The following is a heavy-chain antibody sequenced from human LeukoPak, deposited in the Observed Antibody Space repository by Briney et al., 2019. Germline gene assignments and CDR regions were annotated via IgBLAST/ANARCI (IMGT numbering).Heavy chain of an antibody. CDR1: GGSISSSSFY. V-gene: IGHV4-39*01. CDR2: IFYSGST. Sequence: SETLSLTCTVSGGSISSSSFYWGWIRQPPGKGLEWIGAIFYSGSTYYNPSLRSRVTMSVDTSKNQFSLRLSSVTAADTAVYYCARQGYISGQGFRNNWFDPWGQGSLVTVSS. J-gene: IGHJ5*02. CDR3: ARQGYISGQGFRNNWFDP. D-gene: IGHD6-19*01.